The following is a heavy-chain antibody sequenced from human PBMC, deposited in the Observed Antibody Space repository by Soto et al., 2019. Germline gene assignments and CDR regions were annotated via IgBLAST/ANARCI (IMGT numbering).Heavy chain of an antibody. J-gene: IGHJ3*02. CDR3: ARAVGDNAFDI. Sequence: QVQLQQSGPGLVKPSQTLSLTCAISEDSVSSNSAAWSWIRQSPSRGLEWLGRTYYRSKWYNDYAVSVKSRITINTDTSKNQFSLQLNSVTAEDSAVYYCARAVGDNAFDIWGQGTMVTVSS. D-gene: IGHD2-21*02. V-gene: IGHV6-1*01. CDR1: EDSVSSNSAA. CDR2: TYYRSKWYN.